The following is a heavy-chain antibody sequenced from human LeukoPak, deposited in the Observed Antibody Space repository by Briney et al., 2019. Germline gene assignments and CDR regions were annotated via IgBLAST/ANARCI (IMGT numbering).Heavy chain of an antibody. CDR3: ARGGTMVRGYYYYMDV. Sequence: ASVKVSCKASGYTFTSYYMHWVRQAPGQGREWMGIINPSGGSTSYAQKFQGRVTMTRDTSTSTVYMELSSLRSEDTAVYYCARGGTMVRGYYYYMDVWGKGTTVTVSS. J-gene: IGHJ6*03. D-gene: IGHD3-10*01. CDR2: INPSGGST. V-gene: IGHV1-46*01. CDR1: GYTFTSYY.